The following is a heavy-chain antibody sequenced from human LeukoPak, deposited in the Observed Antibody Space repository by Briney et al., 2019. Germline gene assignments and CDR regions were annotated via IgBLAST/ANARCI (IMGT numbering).Heavy chain of an antibody. CDR3: ATSKRVPTYYYGSGSYTPYSYYYMDV. J-gene: IGHJ6*03. D-gene: IGHD3-10*01. V-gene: IGHV4-4*07. CDR2: IYTSGST. Sequence: KASETLSLTCTVSGGSISSYYWSWIRQPAGKGLEWIGRIYTSGSTNYNPSLKSRVTMSVDTSKNQFSLKLSSVTAADTAVYYCATSKRVPTYYYGSGSYTPYSYYYMDVWGKGTTVTVSS. CDR1: GGSISSYY.